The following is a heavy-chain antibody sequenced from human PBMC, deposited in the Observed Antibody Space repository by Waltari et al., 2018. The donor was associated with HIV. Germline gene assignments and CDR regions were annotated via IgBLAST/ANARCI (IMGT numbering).Heavy chain of an antibody. CDR1: GGAFGSYT. CDR3: ASARETMGVDFDS. D-gene: IGHD3-16*01. V-gene: IGHV1-69*08. CDR2: IIPMSNTP. J-gene: IGHJ4*02. Sequence: QVQLVQSGAEVKKPVSSVKVSCTASGGAFGSYTINWVRKAPGQGLEWLGRIIPMSNTPNNAQKFQGRVTITADKSTSTAYMELTSLRSDDTAVYYCASARETMGVDFDSWGLGTLVTVSS.